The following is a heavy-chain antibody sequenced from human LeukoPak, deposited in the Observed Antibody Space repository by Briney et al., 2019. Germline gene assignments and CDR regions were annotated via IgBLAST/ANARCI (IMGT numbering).Heavy chain of an antibody. CDR2: VFYTGST. J-gene: IGHJ4*02. D-gene: IGHD6-13*01. CDR1: GVSIISSNYY. Sequence: ASETLSLTCTVSGVSIISSNYYWGWFRQPPGKGLQWIARVFYTGSTRHNPSLKSRVTISVDTSKNEFSLSLSSVPAEDTAMYYCARRLGSSADGILKYYFDYWGQGTLVAVSS. V-gene: IGHV4-39*01. CDR3: ARRLGSSADGILKYYFDY.